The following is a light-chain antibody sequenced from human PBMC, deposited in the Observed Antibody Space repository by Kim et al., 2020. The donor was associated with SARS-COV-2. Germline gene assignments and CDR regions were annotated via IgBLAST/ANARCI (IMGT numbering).Light chain of an antibody. Sequence: EVVMTQSPATLSVSPGERVTLSCRASQNIDTNLAWYHQKPGQAPRLLIYGASTRATDIPARFSGSGSGTEFTLNISRLEPEDCAVYYCQQYENSPWTFGQGTKVDIK. CDR3: QQYENSPWT. CDR2: GAS. J-gene: IGKJ1*01. V-gene: IGKV3-15*01. CDR1: QNIDTN.